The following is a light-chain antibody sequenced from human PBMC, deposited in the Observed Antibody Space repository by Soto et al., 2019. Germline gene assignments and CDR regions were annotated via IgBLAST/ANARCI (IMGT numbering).Light chain of an antibody. CDR2: GAS. Sequence: EIVLTQSPGTLSLSPGERATLSCRASQSVSSIYLAWYQQKPGQAPRQLIYGASSRATGIPDRLRGSGSGTDFTLTITRLEPKDFAVYYCRHYRTSFGGGTRKEIK. CDR3: RHYRTS. V-gene: IGKV3-20*01. CDR1: QSVSSIY. J-gene: IGKJ4*01.